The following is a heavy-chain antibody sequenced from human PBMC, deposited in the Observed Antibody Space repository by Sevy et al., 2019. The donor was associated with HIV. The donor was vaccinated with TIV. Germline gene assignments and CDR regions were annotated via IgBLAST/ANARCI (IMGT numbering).Heavy chain of an antibody. D-gene: IGHD1-7*01. Sequence: GGSLRLSCAASGFPFSDAWMNWVRQVPGKGLEWVGLIKNENEGGTTDYAAPVKGRSIISRDDSKNTLYLQMSSLKTEDTAIYYCTTDWGTGNTWLPAFDLWAQGTMVTVS. V-gene: IGHV3-15*01. CDR2: IKNENEGGTT. CDR1: GFPFSDAW. J-gene: IGHJ3*01. CDR3: TTDWGTGNTWLPAFDL.